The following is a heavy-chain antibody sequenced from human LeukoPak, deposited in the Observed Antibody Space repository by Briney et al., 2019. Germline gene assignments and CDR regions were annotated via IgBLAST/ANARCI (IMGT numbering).Heavy chain of an antibody. D-gene: IGHD2/OR15-2a*01. J-gene: IGHJ6*03. Sequence: GGSLRLSCAASGFTFSSYAMHWVRQAPGKGLEWVAVISYDGSNKYYADSVKGRFTISRDNSKNTLYLQMNSLRAEDTAVYYCARDRSSSPEDYMDVWGKGTTVTISS. CDR1: GFTFSSYA. CDR3: ARDRSSSPEDYMDV. CDR2: ISYDGSNK. V-gene: IGHV3-30*04.